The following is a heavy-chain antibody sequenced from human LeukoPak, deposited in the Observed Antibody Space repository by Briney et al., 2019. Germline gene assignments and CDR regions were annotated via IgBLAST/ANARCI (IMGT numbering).Heavy chain of an antibody. V-gene: IGHV3-23*01. CDR3: AKMASYYDSSGYYNQDFDY. J-gene: IGHJ4*02. CDR2: ISGSGGST. D-gene: IGHD3-22*01. CDR1: GFTFSSYA. Sequence: GGSLRLSCAASGFTFSSYAMSWVRQAPGKGLEWVSAISGSGGSTYYADSVKGRSTISRDNSKNTLYLQMNSLRAEDTAAYYCAKMASYYDSSGYYNQDFDYWGQGTLVTVSS.